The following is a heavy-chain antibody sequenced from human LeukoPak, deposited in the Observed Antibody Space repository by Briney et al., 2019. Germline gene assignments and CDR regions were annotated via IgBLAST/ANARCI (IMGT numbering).Heavy chain of an antibody. CDR3: AKDPVGRNHPYYFDY. J-gene: IGHJ4*02. CDR2: IGGTGCRT. D-gene: IGHD4-23*01. Sequence: PGGSLRLSCAASRFTFSTYAVNWGGQAAGTRLGWVSSIGGTGCRTYYADSVKGRFNISRDNSKNTLYLQMNSLRAEYTAMYYCAKDPVGRNHPYYFDYWGQGTLVTVSS. CDR1: RFTFSTYA. V-gene: IGHV3-23*01.